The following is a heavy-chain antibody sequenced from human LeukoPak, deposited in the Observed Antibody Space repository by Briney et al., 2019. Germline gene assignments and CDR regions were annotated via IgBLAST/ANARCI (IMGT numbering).Heavy chain of an antibody. CDR1: GYTFTSYG. CDR2: ISAYNGNT. CDR3: ARVCLRYQTTVTTCAVGSRDDY. V-gene: IGHV1-18*01. Sequence: ASVKVSCKASGYTFTSYGISWVRQAPGQGLEWMVWISAYNGNTNYAQKLQGRVTMTTDTSTSTAYMELRSLRSDDTAVYYCARVCLRYQTTVTTCAVGSRDDYWGQGTLVTVSS. D-gene: IGHD4-11*01. J-gene: IGHJ4*02.